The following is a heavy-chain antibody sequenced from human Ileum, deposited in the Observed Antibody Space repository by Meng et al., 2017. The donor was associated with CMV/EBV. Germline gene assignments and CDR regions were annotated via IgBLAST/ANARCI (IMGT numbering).Heavy chain of an antibody. CDR3: ARGESRGYYYFDY. J-gene: IGHJ4*02. V-gene: IGHV4-4*07. CDR1: GDSISNYY. D-gene: IGHD3-22*01. Sequence: GPLQRWGPGLVRPSEPLSLTRTLSGDSISNYYLSWSRQPAGKKLEWIGRISSSGNTNYTPSLKSRVIMSLDTSNNQFFLKLTSVTAADTALYYCARGESRGYYYFDYWGQGILVTVSS. CDR2: ISSSGNT.